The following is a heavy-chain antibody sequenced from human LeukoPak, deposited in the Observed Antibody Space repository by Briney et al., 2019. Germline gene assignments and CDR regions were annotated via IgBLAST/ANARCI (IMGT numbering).Heavy chain of an antibody. V-gene: IGHV4-34*01. Sequence: TSETLSLTCAVYGGSFSGYYWSWIRQAPGKGLEWIGEINHSGSTNYNPSLKSRVTISVDTSKNQFSLKLSSVTAADTAVYYCARGELFDYWGQGTLVTVSS. J-gene: IGHJ4*02. CDR2: INHSGST. D-gene: IGHD1-7*01. CDR1: GGSFSGYY. CDR3: ARGELFDY.